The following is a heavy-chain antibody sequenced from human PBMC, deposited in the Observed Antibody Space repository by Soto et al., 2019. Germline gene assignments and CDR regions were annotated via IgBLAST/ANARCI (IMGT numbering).Heavy chain of an antibody. CDR3: ARSIVVVTALDY. V-gene: IGHV1-3*01. Sequence: ASVKVSCKASGYTFTSYAMHWVRQAPGQRLEWMGWINAGNGNTKYSQKFQGRVTITRDTSASTACMGLSSLRSEDTAVYYCARSIVVVTALDYWGQGTLVTVSS. D-gene: IGHD2-21*02. CDR2: INAGNGNT. J-gene: IGHJ4*02. CDR1: GYTFTSYA.